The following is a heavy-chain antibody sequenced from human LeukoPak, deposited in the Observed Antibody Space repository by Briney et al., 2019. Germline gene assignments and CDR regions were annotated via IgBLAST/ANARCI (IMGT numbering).Heavy chain of an antibody. CDR3: ARDKGGLEESPNWFDP. J-gene: IGHJ5*02. V-gene: IGHV1-69*05. Sequence: SVKVSCKASGGTFSSYAISWVRQAPGQGLEWMGGIIPIFGTANYAQKFQGRVTITTDKSTSTAYMELSNRRSEETAVYYCARDKGGLEESPNWFDPWGQGTLVTVSS. CDR2: IIPIFGTA. CDR1: GGTFSSYA. D-gene: IGHD2-15*01.